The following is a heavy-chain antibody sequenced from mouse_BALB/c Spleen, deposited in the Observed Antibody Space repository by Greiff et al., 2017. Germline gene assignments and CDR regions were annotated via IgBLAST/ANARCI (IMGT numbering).Heavy chain of an antibody. Sequence: EVNVVESGGGLVQPGGSRKLSCAASGFTFSSFGMHWVRQAPEKGLEWVAYISSGSSTIYYADTVKGRFTISRDNPKNTLFLQMTSLRSEDTAMYYCARDNYAMDYWGQGTSVTVSS. J-gene: IGHJ4*01. CDR1: GFTFSSFG. CDR2: ISSGSSTI. CDR3: ARDNYAMDY. V-gene: IGHV5-17*02.